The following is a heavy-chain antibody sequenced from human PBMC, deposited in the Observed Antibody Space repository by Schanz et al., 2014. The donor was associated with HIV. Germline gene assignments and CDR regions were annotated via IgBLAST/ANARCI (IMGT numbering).Heavy chain of an antibody. CDR1: GYIFTDYY. V-gene: IGHV1-2*02. Sequence: QVQLVQSGAEVKKPGASVKVSCKTSGYIFTDYYVHWVRQAPGQGLEWLGWINPKSGGADNAQKFQGRVTMTRDTSSNTAYMELTRLRSDDTAVYFCTRGLKDSSSSEAFHIWGQGTMVTVSS. CDR3: TRGLKDSSSSEAFHI. D-gene: IGHD6-6*01. CDR2: INPKSGGA. J-gene: IGHJ3*02.